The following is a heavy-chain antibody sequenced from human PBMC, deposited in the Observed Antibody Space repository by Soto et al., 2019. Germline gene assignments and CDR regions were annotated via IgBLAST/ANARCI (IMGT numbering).Heavy chain of an antibody. Sequence: PSQTLSLTCVISGDSVSSNSAAWNWIRQSPSRGLEWLGRTYYRSRWYNDYAVSVRSRITVNADTSKNQFSPHLNSVTPEDTAVFYCAGTISLQGYYMDVWDKGTTVTVSS. CDR2: TYYRSRWYN. D-gene: IGHD1-7*01. J-gene: IGHJ6*03. CDR1: GDSVSSNSAA. CDR3: AGTISLQGYYMDV. V-gene: IGHV6-1*01.